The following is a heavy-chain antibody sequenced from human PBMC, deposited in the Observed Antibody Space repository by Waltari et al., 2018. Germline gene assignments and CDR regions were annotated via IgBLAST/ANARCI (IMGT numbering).Heavy chain of an antibody. CDR1: GGSISSYY. V-gene: IGHV4-59*01. Sequence: QVQLQESGPGLVKPSEPLSLTCTVSGGSISSYYWSWIRQPPGKGLEWIGYIYYSGSTNYNPSLKSRVTISVDTSKNQFSLKLSSVTAADTAVYYCARDRELGYWGQGTLVTVSS. CDR2: IYYSGST. J-gene: IGHJ4*02. CDR3: ARDRELGY. D-gene: IGHD1-7*01.